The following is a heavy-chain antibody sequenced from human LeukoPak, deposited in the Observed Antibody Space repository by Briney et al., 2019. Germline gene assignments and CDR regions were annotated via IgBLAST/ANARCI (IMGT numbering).Heavy chain of an antibody. V-gene: IGHV4-59*06. CDR3: ARERDFWSGYYPDAFDI. Sequence: SETLSLTCTVSGGSISSYYWSWIRQHPGKGLEWIGYIYYSGSTYYNPSLKSRVTISVDTSKNQFSLKLSSVTAADTAVYYCARERDFWSGYYPDAFDIWGQGTMVTVSS. CDR1: GGSISSYY. J-gene: IGHJ3*02. D-gene: IGHD3-3*01. CDR2: IYYSGST.